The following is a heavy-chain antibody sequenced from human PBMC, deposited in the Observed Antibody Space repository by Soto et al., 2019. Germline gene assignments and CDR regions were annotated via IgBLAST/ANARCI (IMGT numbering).Heavy chain of an antibody. CDR3: AREMRGLVGTMVRGVMINH. D-gene: IGHD3-10*01. CDR1: GFTFSSYG. V-gene: IGHV3-33*01. J-gene: IGHJ5*02. CDR2: IWYDGSNK. Sequence: AGGSLRLSCAASGFTFSSYGMHWVRQAPGKGLEWVAVIWYDGSNKYYADSVKGRFTISRDNSKNTLYLQMNSLRAEDTAVYYCAREMRGLVGTMVRGVMINHWGQGTLVTVSS.